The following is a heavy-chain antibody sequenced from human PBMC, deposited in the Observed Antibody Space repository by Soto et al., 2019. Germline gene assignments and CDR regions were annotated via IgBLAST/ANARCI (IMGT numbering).Heavy chain of an antibody. CDR3: ARDGGFYYGMDV. V-gene: IGHV4-59*01. CDR2: IYNSGST. Sequence: SETLSLTCTVSGASISRYNSTWLRQPPGNGLEWIGYIYNSGSTNYNPSLKSRVTISVDTSKNQFSLKLSSVTAADTAVYYCARDGGFYYGMDVWGQGTTVTVS. J-gene: IGHJ6*02. D-gene: IGHD3-3*01. CDR1: GASISRYN.